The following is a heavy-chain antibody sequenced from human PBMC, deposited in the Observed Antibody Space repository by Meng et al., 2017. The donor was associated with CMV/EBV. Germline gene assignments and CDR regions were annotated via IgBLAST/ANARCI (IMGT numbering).Heavy chain of an antibody. CDR3: AHAYDDFWSGYYLGAFDI. Sequence: SGPTLVKPTHTLTLTCTFSCFLLNTSGVSVVWIRQPPGKPLEWLALIDWKDDKRYSPSLQTRLTVTKDTSKNEVVLTMTNMDDVDTGTYFCAHAYDDFWSGYYLGAFDIWGQGTLVTVSS. V-gene: IGHV2-5*01. J-gene: IGHJ3*02. CDR1: CFLLNTSGVS. D-gene: IGHD3-3*01. CDR2: IDWKDDK.